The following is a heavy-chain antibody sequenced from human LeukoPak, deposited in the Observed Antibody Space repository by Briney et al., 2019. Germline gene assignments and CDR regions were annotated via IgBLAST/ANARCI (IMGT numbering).Heavy chain of an antibody. CDR1: GYTFTSYY. D-gene: IGHD3-22*01. Sequence: GASVKVSCKASGYTFTSYYMHWVRQAPGQGLEWMGIINPSGGSTSYAQKFQGRVTMTRDMSTSTVYMELSSLRSEDTAVYYCAREAFYYDSNAFVRAFDIWGQGTMVTVSS. J-gene: IGHJ3*02. CDR2: INPSGGST. CDR3: AREAFYYDSNAFVRAFDI. V-gene: IGHV1-46*01.